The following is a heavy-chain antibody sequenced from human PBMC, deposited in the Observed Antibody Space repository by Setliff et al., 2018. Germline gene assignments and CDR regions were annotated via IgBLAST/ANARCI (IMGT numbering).Heavy chain of an antibody. V-gene: IGHV3-21*06. Sequence: PGGSLRLSCVASGFTFSSYSMIWVRQAPGTGLEWVSSVSIGQTHIYYADSVKGRFTISRDNSKNTLYLQMNSLRAEDTAVYYCARDSPSSLYNFWSGCSDYWGQGTLVTVSS. J-gene: IGHJ4*02. CDR3: ARDSPSSLYNFWSGCSDY. D-gene: IGHD3-3*01. CDR2: VSIGQTHI. CDR1: GFTFSSYS.